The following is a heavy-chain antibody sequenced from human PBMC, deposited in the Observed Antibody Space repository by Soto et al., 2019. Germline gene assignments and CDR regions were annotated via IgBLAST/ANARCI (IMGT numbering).Heavy chain of an antibody. CDR1: GGSISSGGYY. J-gene: IGHJ4*02. Sequence: QVQLQESGPGLVKPSQTLSLTCTVSGGSISSGGYYWSWIRQHPGKGLEWIGYIYYSGSTYYNPSLKSRVTISVDTSKNQFSLKLSSVTAADTAVYYCARVLGDSSGYYLYYFDYWGQGTLVTVSS. V-gene: IGHV4-31*03. CDR2: IYYSGST. D-gene: IGHD3-22*01. CDR3: ARVLGDSSGYYLYYFDY.